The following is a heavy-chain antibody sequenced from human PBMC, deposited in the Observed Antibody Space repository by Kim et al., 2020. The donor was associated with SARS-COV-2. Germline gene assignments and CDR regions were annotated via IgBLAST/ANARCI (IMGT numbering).Heavy chain of an antibody. Sequence: YADSVKGRFTISRDNSKNTLYLQRNSRRAEDTAVYYCAKVRGSGRQYFDYWGQGTLVTVSS. D-gene: IGHD3-10*01. J-gene: IGHJ4*02. CDR3: AKVRGSGRQYFDY. V-gene: IGHV3-30*02.